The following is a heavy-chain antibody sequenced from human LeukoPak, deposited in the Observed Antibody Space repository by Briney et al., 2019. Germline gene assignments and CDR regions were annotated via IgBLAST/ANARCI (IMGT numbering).Heavy chain of an antibody. CDR3: ARDIDNGDYVVY. Sequence: GGSLRLSCAASGFTFSSYEMNWVRQAPGKGLEWVSYISSSGSTIYYADSVKRRFTISRDNAKTSLYLQMNSLRAEDTAVYYCARDIDNGDYVVYWGQGTLVTVSS. D-gene: IGHD4-17*01. CDR1: GFTFSSYE. J-gene: IGHJ4*02. CDR2: ISSSGSTI. V-gene: IGHV3-48*03.